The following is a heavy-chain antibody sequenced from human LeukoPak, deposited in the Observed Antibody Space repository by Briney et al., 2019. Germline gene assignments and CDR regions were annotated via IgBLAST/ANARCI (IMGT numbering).Heavy chain of an antibody. V-gene: IGHV3-74*03. Sequence: GGSLRLSCAAPGFTFSSHWMHWVRQAPGKGLVWVSPIESNGNTKMYADSVRGRFTISRDNAKNTLSLQMNSLRAEDTAVYYCAREHRGAGATVDYWGQGILVTVSS. J-gene: IGHJ4*02. D-gene: IGHD1-26*01. CDR2: IESNGNTK. CDR3: AREHRGAGATVDY. CDR1: GFTFSSHW.